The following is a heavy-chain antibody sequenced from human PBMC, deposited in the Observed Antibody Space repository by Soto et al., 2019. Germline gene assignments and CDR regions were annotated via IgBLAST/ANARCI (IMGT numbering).Heavy chain of an antibody. CDR2: IYHSGST. D-gene: IGHD3-22*01. V-gene: IGHV4-4*02. CDR1: GGSISSSNW. J-gene: IGHJ3*02. Sequence: PSETLSLTCAVSGGSISSSNWWSWVRQPPGKGLEWIGEIYHSGSTNYNPSLKSRVTISVYTSKKQFSLKLSSVTAADTAVYYCTTEAYDNSGSLAFDIWGPGTLVTVSS. CDR3: TTEAYDNSGSLAFDI.